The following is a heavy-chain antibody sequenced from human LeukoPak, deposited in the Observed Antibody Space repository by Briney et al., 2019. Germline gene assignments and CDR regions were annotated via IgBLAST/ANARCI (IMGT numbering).Heavy chain of an antibody. J-gene: IGHJ6*02. V-gene: IGHV1-24*01. Sequence: ASVKVSCKVSGYTLTELSMHWVRQAPGKGLEWMGGFDPEDGETIYAQKFQGRVTMTEDTSTDTAYMELSSLRSEDTAVYYCATDQSLGYCSSTSCPFGYYYYGMDVWGQGTTVTVSS. CDR2: FDPEDGET. CDR1: GYTLTELS. D-gene: IGHD2-2*01. CDR3: ATDQSLGYCSSTSCPFGYYYYGMDV.